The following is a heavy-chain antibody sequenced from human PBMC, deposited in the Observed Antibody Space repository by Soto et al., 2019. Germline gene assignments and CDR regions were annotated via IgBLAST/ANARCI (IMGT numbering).Heavy chain of an antibody. CDR1: GYTFTSYG. V-gene: IGHV1-18*01. J-gene: IGHJ5*02. Sequence: VASVKVSCKASGYTFTSYGISWVRQAPGQGLEWMGWMSAYNGNTNYAQKLQGRVTMTTDTSTSTAYMELRRRRSGETAGYYCAREHLVATADNWFDPWGKGTLVTVPS. CDR2: MSAYNGNT. D-gene: IGHD2-21*02. CDR3: AREHLVATADNWFDP.